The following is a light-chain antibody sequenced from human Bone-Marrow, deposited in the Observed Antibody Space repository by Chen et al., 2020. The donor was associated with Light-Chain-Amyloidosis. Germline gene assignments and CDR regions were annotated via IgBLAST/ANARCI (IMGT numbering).Light chain of an antibody. CDR2: AAS. V-gene: IGKV1-39*01. J-gene: IGKJ1*01. CDR1: QSINTN. CDR3: QQTYSSPRT. Sequence: DIQMTQSPSSLSASVGDRVTITCRASQSINTNLNWYQQKAGKAPKLLIYAASSLQSGVPSRFSGSGSSTDFTLTISSLQPEDFATYYCQQTYSSPRTFGQGTKVDIK.